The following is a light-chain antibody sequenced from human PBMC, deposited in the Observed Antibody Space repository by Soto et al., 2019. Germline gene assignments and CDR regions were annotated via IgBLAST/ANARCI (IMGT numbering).Light chain of an antibody. Sequence: EIVLTQSPVTLSLSPGERATLSCRASQSVSSSYLAWYQQKPGKAPRLLIYGASSRATGIPDMFSGSGFGTDFALTISRLEPADFAVYYFQQYGSSPQTFGTGTKVDIK. V-gene: IGKV3-20*01. CDR1: QSVSSSY. CDR2: GAS. J-gene: IGKJ3*01. CDR3: QQYGSSPQT.